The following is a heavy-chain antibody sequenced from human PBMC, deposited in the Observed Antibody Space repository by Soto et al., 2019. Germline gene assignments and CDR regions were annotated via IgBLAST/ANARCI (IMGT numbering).Heavy chain of an antibody. CDR2: IYHSGSN. D-gene: IGHD3-10*01. CDR3: GSKFGVLLADGIPI. J-gene: IGHJ3*02. Sequence: SEILSLECTVAKESSSRWTWWTWCRTTPGKGLGWIGEIYHSGSNNHNPSLKSRVTMAVDQSNNHFSLKRTSVTAADTAVYYCGSKFGVLLADGIPIWGQGTVVTVS. V-gene: IGHV4-4*02. CDR1: KESSSRWTW.